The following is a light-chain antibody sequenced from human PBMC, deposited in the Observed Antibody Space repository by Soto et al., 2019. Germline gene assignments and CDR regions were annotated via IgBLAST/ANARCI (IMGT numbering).Light chain of an antibody. CDR3: QQRDNWPWT. Sequence: EIVLTQSPATLSLSPGERATLSCRASQSVRSNLAWYQHKPGQAPRLLIYDVSNRATGIPGRFSGSGLGTDFTLTIRDVEPEDVAVYYCQQRDNWPWTFGQGAKVEIK. CDR1: QSVRSN. CDR2: DVS. V-gene: IGKV3-11*01. J-gene: IGKJ1*01.